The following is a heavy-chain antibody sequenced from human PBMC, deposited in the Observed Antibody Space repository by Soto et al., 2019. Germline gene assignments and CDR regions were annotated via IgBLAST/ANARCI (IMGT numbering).Heavy chain of an antibody. CDR3: ATTPLITMVRGVIRYYFDY. CDR2: FDPEDGET. J-gene: IGHJ4*02. CDR1: GYTLTELS. Sequence: ASVKVSCKVSGYTLTELSMHWVRQAPGKGLEWMGGFDPEDGETIYAQKFQGRVTMTEDTSTDTAYMELSSLRSEDTAVYYCATTPLITMVRGVIRYYFDYWGQGTLVTVSS. D-gene: IGHD3-10*01. V-gene: IGHV1-24*01.